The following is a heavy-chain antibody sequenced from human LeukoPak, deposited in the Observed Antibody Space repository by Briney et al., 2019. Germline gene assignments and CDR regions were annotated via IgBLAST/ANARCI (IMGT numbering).Heavy chain of an antibody. V-gene: IGHV3-20*04. CDR3: AKEFRQGKWLPLDS. Sequence: GGSLRLSCAASGFTFDDYGMSWVRQAPGKGLEWVSGINWNGGSTGYADSVKGRFTISRDNAKNSLYLQMNSLRAEDAALYYCAKEFRQGKWLPLDSWGQGTLVTVAS. J-gene: IGHJ4*02. CDR2: INWNGGST. D-gene: IGHD5-24*01. CDR1: GFTFDDYG.